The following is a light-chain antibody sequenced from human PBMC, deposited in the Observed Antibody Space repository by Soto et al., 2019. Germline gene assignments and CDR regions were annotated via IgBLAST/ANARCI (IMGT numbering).Light chain of an antibody. CDR1: QSVSRRY. J-gene: IGKJ2*01. Sequence: EVVLTQSPGTLSLSPGERATLSCRASQSVSRRYLAWYQQKPGQAPRLLIFGPSSRATGIPDRFSGSGSGTDCTLPISSLEPEDFAVYYCLQYDTSPPRYTFGQGTKLEIK. CDR3: LQYDTSPPRYT. V-gene: IGKV3-20*01. CDR2: GPS.